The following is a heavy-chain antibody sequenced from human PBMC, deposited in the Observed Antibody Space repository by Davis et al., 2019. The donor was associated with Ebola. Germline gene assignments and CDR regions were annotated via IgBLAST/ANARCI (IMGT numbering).Heavy chain of an antibody. CDR1: GFTFSSYG. D-gene: IGHD6-13*01. CDR3: ARGAYSSSWYHFDY. V-gene: IGHV3-33*01. J-gene: IGHJ4*02. CDR2: IWYDGSNK. Sequence: GGSLRLSCAASGFTFSSYGMHWVHQAPGKGLEWVAVIWYDGSNKYYADSVKGRFTISRDNSKNTLYLQMNSLRAEDTAVYYCARGAYSSSWYHFDYWGQGTLVTVSS.